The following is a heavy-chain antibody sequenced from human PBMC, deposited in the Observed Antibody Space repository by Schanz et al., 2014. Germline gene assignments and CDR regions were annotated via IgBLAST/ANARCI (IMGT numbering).Heavy chain of an antibody. D-gene: IGHD2-21*01. Sequence: EVQLVESGGGLVQPGKSLRLSCAASGFTFDKYAMSWVRQAPGKGLEWVSAISGSGGSTYYADSVKGRFTISRDNSKNTLYLQMNSLRAEDTAVYYCARDGYSVVVISPTESFDIWGQGTMVTVSP. CDR2: ISGSGGST. V-gene: IGHV3-23*04. CDR3: ARDGYSVVVISPTESFDI. CDR1: GFTFDKYA. J-gene: IGHJ3*02.